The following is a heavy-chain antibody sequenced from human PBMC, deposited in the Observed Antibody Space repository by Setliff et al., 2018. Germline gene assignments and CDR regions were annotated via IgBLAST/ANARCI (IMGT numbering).Heavy chain of an antibody. V-gene: IGHV4-4*08. D-gene: IGHD1-1*01. J-gene: IGHJ3*02. CDR1: GGSISSYY. CDR2: IYTRGST. Sequence: SETLSLTCSVSGGSISSYYWSWIRQPPGKGLEWIGYIYTRGSTNYNPSLQSRVTISVDTAKKQFSLKLNSVTATDTAIYYCARGGGRIRQLGATGVHTFDIWGQGTMVTVSS. CDR3: ARGGGRIRQLGATGVHTFDI.